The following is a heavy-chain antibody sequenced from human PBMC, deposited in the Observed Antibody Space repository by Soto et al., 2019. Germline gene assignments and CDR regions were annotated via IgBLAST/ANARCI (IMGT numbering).Heavy chain of an antibody. V-gene: IGHV3-23*01. D-gene: IGHD2-21*01. CDR3: TKARCSGDSCYVPDY. J-gene: IGHJ4*01. Sequence: GGSLRLSYAASGFTFRIYTMAWVRQAPGKGLEWVSSISGSGGSPNYADSVQGRFTISRDNSKNTFFLQMNSLRTEDTATYYCTKARCSGDSCYVPDYWGHGILVTVSS. CDR2: ISGSGGSP. CDR1: GFTFRIYT.